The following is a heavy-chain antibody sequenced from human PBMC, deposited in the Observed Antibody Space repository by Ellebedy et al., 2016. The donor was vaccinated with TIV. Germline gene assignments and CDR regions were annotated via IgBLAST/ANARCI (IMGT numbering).Heavy chain of an antibody. CDR1: GGSISSSPYH. Sequence: MPSETLSLTCTVSGGSISSSPYHWGWIRQPPGKGLEWIGSISYSVGTYSCPSLKSRVTISVATSKNHFSRKLSSVTAADTAVYYCGWDCSSTSCRGGYWGRGTLVTVSS. J-gene: IGHJ4*02. D-gene: IGHD2-2*01. CDR3: GWDCSSTSCRGGY. CDR2: ISYSVGT. V-gene: IGHV4-39*02.